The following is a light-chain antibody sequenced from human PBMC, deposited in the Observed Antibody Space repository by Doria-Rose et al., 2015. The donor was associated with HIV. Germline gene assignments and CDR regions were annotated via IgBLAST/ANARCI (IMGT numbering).Light chain of an antibody. J-gene: IGKJ1*01. CDR1: QSFSSTY. CDR2: DGS. Sequence: TQSPGTLSLSPGERATLSCRASQSFSSTYIAWYQQKPGQAPSPLIYDGSTRATGIPDRFSASGSGTDFTLTINRLEPEDFALYYCHQYGTSWTFGQGTKVEI. V-gene: IGKV3-20*01. CDR3: HQYGTSWT.